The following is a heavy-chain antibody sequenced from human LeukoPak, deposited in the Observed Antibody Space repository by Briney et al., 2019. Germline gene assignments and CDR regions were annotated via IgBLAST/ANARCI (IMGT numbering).Heavy chain of an antibody. D-gene: IGHD3-3*01. CDR2: IDDSGST. V-gene: IGHV4-59*01. CDR1: GGSITTYY. J-gene: IGHJ5*02. Sequence: PSETLSLTCTVSGGSITTYYWSWIRQPPGKGLEWIGYIDDSGSTNYNPSLKRRVTISVDTSKNQFSLKLSSVTAADTAVYYCARVVRATYYDFWSAPVGWFDPWGQGTLVTVSS. CDR3: ARVVRATYYDFWSAPVGWFDP.